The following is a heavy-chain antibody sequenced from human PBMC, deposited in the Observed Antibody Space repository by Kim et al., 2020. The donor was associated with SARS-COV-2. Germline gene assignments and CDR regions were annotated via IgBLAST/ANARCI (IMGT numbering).Heavy chain of an antibody. J-gene: IGHJ4*02. CDR2: IYYSGST. CDR3: ARVRTYSSSFPDY. Sequence: SETLSLTCTVSGGSISSGGYYWSWIRQHPGKGLEWIGYIYYSGSTYYNPSLKSRVTISVDTSKNQFSLKLSSVTAADTAVYYCARVRTYSSSFPDYWGQGTLVTVSS. V-gene: IGHV4-31*03. D-gene: IGHD6-6*01. CDR1: GGSISSGGYY.